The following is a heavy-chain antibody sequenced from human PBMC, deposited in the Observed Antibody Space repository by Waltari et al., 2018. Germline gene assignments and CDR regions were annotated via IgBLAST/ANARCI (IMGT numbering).Heavy chain of an antibody. J-gene: IGHJ5*01. CDR2: NSYQGSQD. CDR1: GFIFVRNA. Sequence: QVQLVESGGDVVQPGKSLRLSCAASGFIFVRNASHCFRRSPGKGGGGVEDNSYQGSQDYYAASVKGRFTISRDNAMARMYLQMSSLRPEDTAMYYCAISAPHSSNWFPNWFDSWGQGTPVVVSS. D-gene: IGHD2-2*01. V-gene: IGHV3-30*13. CDR3: AISAPHSSNWFPNWFDS.